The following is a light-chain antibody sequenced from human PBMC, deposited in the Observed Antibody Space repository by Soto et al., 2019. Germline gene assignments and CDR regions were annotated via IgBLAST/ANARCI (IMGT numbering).Light chain of an antibody. V-gene: IGKV3-20*01. Sequence: EIVLTQSPGTLSLSPGERATLSCRASQSVSKLYLAWYQQKPGQTPRLLIYGASSRATGIPDRFSGSGSGTEFTLTISRLEPEDFAVCYCQQYGTSPYTFGQGTKLEIK. CDR1: QSVSKLY. J-gene: IGKJ2*01. CDR2: GAS. CDR3: QQYGTSPYT.